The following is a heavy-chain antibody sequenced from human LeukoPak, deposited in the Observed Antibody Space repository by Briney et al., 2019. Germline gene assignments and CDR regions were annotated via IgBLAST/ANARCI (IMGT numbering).Heavy chain of an antibody. Sequence: ASVKVSCKASGYTFTGYYMHWVRQAPGQGLEWMGWINPNSGGTNYAQKFQGRVTMTRDTSISTAYMELSRLRSDDTAVYYCARVDGGKGVRYYYMDVWGKGTTVTVSS. CDR1: GYTFTGYY. V-gene: IGHV1-2*02. CDR3: ARVDGGKGVRYYYMDV. CDR2: INPNSGGT. D-gene: IGHD4-23*01. J-gene: IGHJ6*03.